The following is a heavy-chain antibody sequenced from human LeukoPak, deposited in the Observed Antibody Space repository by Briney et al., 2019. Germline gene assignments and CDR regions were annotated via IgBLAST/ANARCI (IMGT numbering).Heavy chain of an antibody. CDR1: GYSFTNYW. CDR2: ISPDGSDT. J-gene: IGHJ2*01. Sequence: GESLKISCKGSGYSFTNYWIGWVRQMPGKGLEWMGIISPDGSDTRYSPSFQGQVTISADKSINTAFLQWSSLKAADTAMYYCARRGTNEYFDLWGRGTLVTVSS. V-gene: IGHV5-51*01. CDR3: ARRGTNEYFDL. D-gene: IGHD1-1*01.